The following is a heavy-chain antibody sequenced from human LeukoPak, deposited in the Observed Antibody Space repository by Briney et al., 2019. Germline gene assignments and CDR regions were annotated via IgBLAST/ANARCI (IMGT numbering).Heavy chain of an antibody. J-gene: IGHJ6*02. CDR1: GFTFRTNN. V-gene: IGHV3-66*01. Sequence: GGPLSLSCAALGFTFRTNNWSWSGRAQGRGLEGVSVIYSDGRTSYADSVRGRFTISRDNSKNTLYLQTSSLRAEDTAVYYCARELVAGGGRRGMDVWGQGTTVTVSS. CDR3: ARELVAGGGRRGMDV. D-gene: IGHD6-19*01. CDR2: IYSDGRT.